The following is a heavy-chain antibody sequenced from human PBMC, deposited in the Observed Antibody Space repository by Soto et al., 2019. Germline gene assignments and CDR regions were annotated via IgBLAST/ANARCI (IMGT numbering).Heavy chain of an antibody. Sequence: GGSLRLSCAASGFTFSDYYMGWARQAPGKGLEWFSYITSSTNVKYYADSVKGRFTISRDNAKNSLYLQMDSLRAEDTAVYYCARVLTNRNLTEYWGKGTLVTASS. V-gene: IGHV3-11*01. D-gene: IGHD4-4*01. CDR2: ITSSTNVK. CDR1: GFTFSDYY. J-gene: IGHJ4*02. CDR3: ARVLTNRNLTEY.